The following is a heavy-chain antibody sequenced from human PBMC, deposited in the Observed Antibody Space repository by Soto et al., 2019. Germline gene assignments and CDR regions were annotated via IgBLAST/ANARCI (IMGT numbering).Heavy chain of an antibody. CDR3: ATMGSGYYYDY. Sequence: APGKGLEGVSSISSGRTYTDYADSVKGRFTISGDNAKNSLYLQMNSLRAEDTAVYYCATMGSGYYYDYWGQGTLVTVSS. D-gene: IGHD3-22*01. V-gene: IGHV3-21*01. J-gene: IGHJ4*02. CDR2: ISSGRTYT.